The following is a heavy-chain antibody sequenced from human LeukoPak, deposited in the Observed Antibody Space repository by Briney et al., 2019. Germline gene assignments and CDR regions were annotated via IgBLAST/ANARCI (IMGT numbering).Heavy chain of an antibody. D-gene: IGHD5-24*01. CDR3: ARGFRWLQSDY. CDR1: GGSISSYY. Sequence: WETLYLTCTVSGGSISSYYWNWIRQPPGKGLEWIGYIHYSGSTNHNPSLQSRVTMSIDTSKNQFFLKVTSVTAADTAVYYCARGFRWLQSDYWGHGILVPVSS. CDR2: IHYSGST. J-gene: IGHJ4*01. V-gene: IGHV4-59*01.